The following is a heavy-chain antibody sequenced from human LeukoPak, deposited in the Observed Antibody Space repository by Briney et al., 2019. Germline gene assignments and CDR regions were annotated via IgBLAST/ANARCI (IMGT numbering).Heavy chain of an antibody. Sequence: GGSLRLSCAASGFAVSNNYMSWVRQAPGKGLEWASSISGVGSTSYAASVKGRFTISRDNARSTLYLLMDSLRAEDTAVYYCARSGYYYDSSGSSSWGQGTLVTVSS. CDR1: GFAVSNNY. V-gene: IGHV3-66*01. CDR3: ARSGYYYDSSGSSS. CDR2: ISGVGST. J-gene: IGHJ5*02. D-gene: IGHD3-22*01.